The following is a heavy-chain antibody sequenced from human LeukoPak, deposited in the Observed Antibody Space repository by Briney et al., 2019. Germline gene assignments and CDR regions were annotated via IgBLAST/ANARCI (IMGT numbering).Heavy chain of an antibody. Sequence: GGSLRLSCAASGFTFITYAMTWVRQAPGKGLEWASAISNTGGSTYYADSVRGRFTISRDNSKNTLYLQMNSLRAEDTAVYYCAKDPVAYCGGDCPDWYFDLWGRGTLVTVSS. V-gene: IGHV3-23*01. D-gene: IGHD2-21*02. CDR1: GFTFITYA. CDR2: ISNTGGST. CDR3: AKDPVAYCGGDCPDWYFDL. J-gene: IGHJ2*01.